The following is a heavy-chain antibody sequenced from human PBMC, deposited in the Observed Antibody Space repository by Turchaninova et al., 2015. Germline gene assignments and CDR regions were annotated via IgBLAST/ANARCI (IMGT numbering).Heavy chain of an antibody. J-gene: IGHJ4*02. D-gene: IGHD2-8*02. CDR3: AREITGTSLGFDD. V-gene: IGHV1-46*01. CDR1: GCTFTNSF. Sequence: QVQLVQAGAEAHKPGSPVLLSRRPSGCTFTNSFTHCMPQAPGQGLEWMGIINPSNGDTVYAQSFQGRFTMTRDTSTSTVYMDLSSLNSEDTAISYCAREITGTSLGFDDWGQGTLVTVSS. CDR2: INPSNGDT.